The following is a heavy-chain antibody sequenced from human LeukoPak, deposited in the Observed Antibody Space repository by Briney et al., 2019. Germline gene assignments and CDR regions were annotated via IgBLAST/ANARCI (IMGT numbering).Heavy chain of an antibody. D-gene: IGHD6-13*01. CDR1: GGSFSGYY. J-gene: IGHJ6*03. CDR2: INHSGST. Sequence: SETLSFTCAVYGGSFSGYYWSWIRQPPGKGLEWIGEINHSGSTNYNPSLKSRVTISVDTSKNQFSLKLSSVTAADTAVYYCARESAAGTWFYYYYMDVWGKGTTVTVSS. CDR3: ARESAAGTWFYYYYMDV. V-gene: IGHV4-34*01.